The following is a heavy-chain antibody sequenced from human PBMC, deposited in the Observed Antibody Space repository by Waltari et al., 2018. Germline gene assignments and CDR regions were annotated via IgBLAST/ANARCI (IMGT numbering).Heavy chain of an antibody. CDR3: ARGRDVYACFAYNWFDP. Sequence: QVQLLQSGAEVKKPGASVKVSCQASGYTFTTSEINWVGQASGQGREWMGWVTPNTGDAGFAQRYQGRVTMTRATSFNTAYMELSTRTSDYTALYYCARGRDVYACFAYNWFDPWGPGTLVTVSS. CDR2: VTPNTGDA. CDR1: GYTFTTSE. J-gene: IGHJ5*02. D-gene: IGHD3-16*01. V-gene: IGHV1-8*02.